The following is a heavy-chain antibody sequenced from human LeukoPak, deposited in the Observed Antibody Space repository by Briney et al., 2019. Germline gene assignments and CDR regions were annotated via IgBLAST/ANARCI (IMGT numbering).Heavy chain of an antibody. CDR2: IWYDGSNK. CDR3: ARDWESGSSSWYDNGDY. V-gene: IGHV3-33*01. Sequence: AGGSLRLSCAASGFTFSSYGMHWVRQAPGKGLEWVAVIWYDGSNKYYADSVKGRFTISRDNSKNTLYLQMNSLRAEDTAVYYCARDWESGSSSWYDNGDYWGQGTLVTVSS. J-gene: IGHJ4*02. D-gene: IGHD6-13*01. CDR1: GFTFSSYG.